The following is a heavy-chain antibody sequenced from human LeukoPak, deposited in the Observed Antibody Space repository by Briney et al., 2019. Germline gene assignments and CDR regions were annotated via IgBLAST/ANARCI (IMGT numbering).Heavy chain of an antibody. Sequence: SETLSLTCTVSGGSISSYDWYWIRQPPGKGLEWIGYIYYSGSTNYNPSLESRVTISVDTSKNQFSLKLSSVTAADTAVYYCARGGPTVTAYPSFDYWGPGTLVTVSS. CDR2: IYYSGST. CDR3: ARGGPTVTAYPSFDY. D-gene: IGHD2-21*02. J-gene: IGHJ4*02. V-gene: IGHV4-59*01. CDR1: GGSISSYD.